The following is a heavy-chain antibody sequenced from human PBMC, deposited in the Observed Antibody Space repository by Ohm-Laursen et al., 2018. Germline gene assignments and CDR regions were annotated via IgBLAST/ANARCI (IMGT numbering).Heavy chain of an antibody. J-gene: IGHJ6*02. CDR2: ISETSSHI. D-gene: IGHD3-10*01. CDR3: ARDSEVRYYYYGMDV. Sequence: SLRLSCAASGFTLSSYDMNWVRQAPGKGLEWISYISETSSHIYDADSVRGRFTVARDIAKNSLYLQLSSLRSEDTAVYYCARDSEVRYYYYGMDVWGQGTTVTVSS. CDR1: GFTLSSYD. V-gene: IGHV3-21*01.